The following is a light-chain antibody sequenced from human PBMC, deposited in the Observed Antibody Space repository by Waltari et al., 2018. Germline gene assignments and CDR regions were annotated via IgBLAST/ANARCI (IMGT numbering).Light chain of an antibody. CDR1: SSDVGAYNF. CDR3: CSYAGSYTWV. J-gene: IGLJ3*02. CDR2: DVS. Sequence: QSALTQPRSVSGSPGQSVTISCPGTSSDVGAYNFVSWYQLHPGKAPKVMIYDVSKRPSGVPDRFSGSKSGNTASLTISGLQAEDEADFYCCSYAGSYTWVFGGGTKLTVL. V-gene: IGLV2-11*01.